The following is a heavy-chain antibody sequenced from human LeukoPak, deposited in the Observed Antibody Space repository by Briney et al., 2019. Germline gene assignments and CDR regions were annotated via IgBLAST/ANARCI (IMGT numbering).Heavy chain of an antibody. V-gene: IGHV1-24*01. J-gene: IGHJ4*02. CDR1: GYTLTELS. CDR2: FDPEDGET. Sequence: ASVKVSCKVSGYTLTELSMHWVRPAPGKGLEWMGGFDPEDGETIYAQKFQGRVTMTEDTSTDTAYMELSSLRSEDTAVYYCATVGPHDYTPVVDYWGQGTLVTVSS. D-gene: IGHD4-11*01. CDR3: ATVGPHDYTPVVDY.